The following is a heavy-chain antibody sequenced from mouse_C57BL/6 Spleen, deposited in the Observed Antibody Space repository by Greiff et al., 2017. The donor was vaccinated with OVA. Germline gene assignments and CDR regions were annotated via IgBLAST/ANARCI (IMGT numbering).Heavy chain of an antibody. J-gene: IGHJ1*03. Sequence: QVQLQQSGAELVMPGASVKLSCKASGYTFTSYWMHWVKQRPGQGLEWIGEIDPSDSYTNYNQKFKGKSTLTVDKSSSTAYMQLSSLTSEDSAVYYCAVAPRYFDVWGTGTTVTVSS. CDR1: GYTFTSYW. CDR2: IDPSDSYT. V-gene: IGHV1-69*01. D-gene: IGHD1-3*01. CDR3: AVAPRYFDV.